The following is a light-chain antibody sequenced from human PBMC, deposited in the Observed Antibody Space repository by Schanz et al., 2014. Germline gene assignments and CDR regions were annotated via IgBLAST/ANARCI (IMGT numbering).Light chain of an antibody. Sequence: EIVLTQSPGTLSLSPGERATLSCRASQSVSGSYLAWYQQKPGQAPWLLIYGASNRATGFPARFSGSGSGTEFTLTISSLQPDDFATYYCQQYNSYPLTFGGGTKVEIK. CDR1: QSVSGSY. V-gene: IGKV3-20*01. J-gene: IGKJ4*01. CDR2: GAS. CDR3: QQYNSYPLT.